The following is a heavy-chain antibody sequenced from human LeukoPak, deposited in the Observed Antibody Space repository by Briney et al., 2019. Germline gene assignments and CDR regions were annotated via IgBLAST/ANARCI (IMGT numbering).Heavy chain of an antibody. CDR3: AKTTGGNAYDYIHY. CDR2: TSASGSSP. CDR1: GFTFSNYG. J-gene: IGHJ4*02. D-gene: IGHD5-12*01. Sequence: GGSLRLSCAASGFTFSNYGMNWGRQAPGKGLEWVSATSASGSSPNYSDSVKGRFTISRDNSKNTLYLQMNSLRAEDTAVYYCAKTTGGNAYDYIHYWGQGTLVTVSS. V-gene: IGHV3-23*01.